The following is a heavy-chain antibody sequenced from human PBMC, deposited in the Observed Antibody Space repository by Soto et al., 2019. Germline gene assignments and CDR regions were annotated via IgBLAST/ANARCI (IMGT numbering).Heavy chain of an antibody. CDR1: GGTFSRHS. V-gene: IGHV1-69*01. CDR3: ARDLTSVRGS. CDR2: IIPIFDAT. J-gene: IGHJ4*02. Sequence: QVQMVQSGAEVKKPGSSAMVSCKVSGGTFSRHSISWVRQAPGQGLEWMGGIIPIFDATQYAQKFQGRLTITADESTTTFHMALSGLRPEDTAIYYCARDLTSVRGSWGQGTLVTVS. D-gene: IGHD3-10*01.